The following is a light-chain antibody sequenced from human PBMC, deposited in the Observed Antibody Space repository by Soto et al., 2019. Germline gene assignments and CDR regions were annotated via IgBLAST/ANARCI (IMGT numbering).Light chain of an antibody. CDR1: SSNIGGNT. V-gene: IGLV1-44*01. CDR2: SYD. J-gene: IGLJ1*01. CDR3: AAWDASLNGYV. Sequence: QSPLTQPPSASGTPGQRVPISRTTSSSNIGGNTVNWYQQVPGTALKLLIYSYDQRPSGVPDRFSGSKSGTSASLAISGLQSEDEADYYCAAWDASLNGYVFGTGTKVTVL.